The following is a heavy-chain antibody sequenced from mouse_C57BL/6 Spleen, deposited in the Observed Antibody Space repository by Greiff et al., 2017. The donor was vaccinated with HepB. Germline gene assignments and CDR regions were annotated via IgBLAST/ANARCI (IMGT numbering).Heavy chain of an antibody. D-gene: IGHD2-5*01. CDR1: GFNIKDDY. CDR2: IDPENGDT. Sequence: VQLQQSGAELVRPGASVKLSCTASGFNIKDDYMHWVKQRPEQGLEWIGWIDPENGDTEYASKFQGRATITADTSSNTAYLQLSSLTSEDTAVYYGTSFYYSNSYYFDYWGQGTTLTVSS. V-gene: IGHV14-4*01. J-gene: IGHJ2*01. CDR3: TSFYYSNSYYFDY.